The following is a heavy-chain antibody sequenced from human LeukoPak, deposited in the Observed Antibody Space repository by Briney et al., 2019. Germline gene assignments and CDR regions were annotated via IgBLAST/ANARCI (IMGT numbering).Heavy chain of an antibody. CDR2: INPNSGGT. CDR3: ARDLFRGANWFDP. J-gene: IGHJ5*02. CDR1: GYTFTGYY. V-gene: IGHV1-2*02. Sequence: GASVKVSCKASGYTFTGYYIHWVRQAPGQGLEWMGWINPNSGGTNYAQKFQGRVTMTRDTSISTAYMELSRLRSDDTAVYYCARDLFRGANWFDPWGQGTLVSLSS. D-gene: IGHD3-10*01.